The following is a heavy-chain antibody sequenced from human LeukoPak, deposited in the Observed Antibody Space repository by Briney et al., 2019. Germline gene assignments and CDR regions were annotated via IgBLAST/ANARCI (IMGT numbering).Heavy chain of an antibody. J-gene: IGHJ6*02. Sequence: GGSPRLSCLASGFSFNSYTMNWIREAPGKGLEWVSTISPGVSGYTWYAESVKGRFTISRDNPENSLYLQMDSLRADDTAVYYCALDVSRRIGMDVWGQGTTVTVSS. CDR2: ISPGVSGYT. CDR1: GFSFNSYT. D-gene: IGHD2/OR15-2a*01. CDR3: ALDVSRRIGMDV. V-gene: IGHV3-21*06.